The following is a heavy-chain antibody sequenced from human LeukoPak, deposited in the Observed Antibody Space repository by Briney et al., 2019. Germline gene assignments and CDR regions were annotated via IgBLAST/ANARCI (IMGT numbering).Heavy chain of an antibody. J-gene: IGHJ5*02. Sequence: GGSLRLSCAVSGFNFSTYWMYWVRQAPGKGLVWVARINSDGSGTTYADFAKGRFTISRDNAKNTLYLQMNGLRGEDTAVYYCARSPNCGGDCSWGQGTLVTVSS. V-gene: IGHV3-74*03. CDR3: ARSPNCGGDCS. D-gene: IGHD2-21*02. CDR1: GFNFSTYW. CDR2: INSDGSGT.